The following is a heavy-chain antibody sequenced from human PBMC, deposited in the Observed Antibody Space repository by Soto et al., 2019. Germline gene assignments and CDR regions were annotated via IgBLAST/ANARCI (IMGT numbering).Heavy chain of an antibody. D-gene: IGHD4-17*01. CDR2: ISWNSGRI. CDR1: GFTFDDYA. V-gene: IGHV3-9*01. J-gene: IGHJ5*02. CDR3: ARAGGTVTPLDNWFDP. Sequence: PGGSLRLSCAASGFTFDDYAMYWVRQVPGKGLEWVSGISWNSGRIGYADSVKGRFTISRDNAKNSLYLQMNSLRDEDTAVYYCARAGGTVTPLDNWFDPWGQGT.